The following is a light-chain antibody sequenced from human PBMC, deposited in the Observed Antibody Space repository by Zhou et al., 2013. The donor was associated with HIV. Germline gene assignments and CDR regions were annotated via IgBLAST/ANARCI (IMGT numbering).Light chain of an antibody. CDR1: QSVSSN. V-gene: IGKV3-15*01. Sequence: EIVMTQSPATLSVSSGERATLSCRAGQSVSSNLAWYQQKPGQAPRLLIYGASTRATGIPARFSGSGSGTDFTLTISSLEPDDFAVYYCHQYGDSVTFGPGTKVDFK. J-gene: IGKJ3*01. CDR3: HQYGDSVT. CDR2: GAS.